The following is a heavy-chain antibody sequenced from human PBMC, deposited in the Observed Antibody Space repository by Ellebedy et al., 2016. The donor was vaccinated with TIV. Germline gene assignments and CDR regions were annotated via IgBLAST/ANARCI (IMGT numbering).Heavy chain of an antibody. CDR1: GFTFSSYS. Sequence: PGGSLRLSCAASGFTFSSYSMNWVRQAPGKGLEWVSYISSSSSTIYYADSVKGRFTISRDNSKNTLYLQMNSLRAEDTAVYYCAKRVTMVREVITYYHYAMDVWGQGTTVTVSS. D-gene: IGHD3-10*01. CDR3: AKRVTMVREVITYYHYAMDV. J-gene: IGHJ6*02. CDR2: ISSSSSTI. V-gene: IGHV3-48*01.